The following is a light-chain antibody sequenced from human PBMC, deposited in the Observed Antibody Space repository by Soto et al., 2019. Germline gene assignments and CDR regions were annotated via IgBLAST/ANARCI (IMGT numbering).Light chain of an antibody. CDR2: AAS. Sequence: DIQMTQSPSSLSASVGDRVTITCRASQSISNYLNWYQLKPGKAPKLLIYAASSLQSGVPSRFSGSGSGTEFTLTISSLQPEDFATYYCQQSYSAWTFGQGTRVESK. V-gene: IGKV1-39*01. CDR1: QSISNY. J-gene: IGKJ1*01. CDR3: QQSYSAWT.